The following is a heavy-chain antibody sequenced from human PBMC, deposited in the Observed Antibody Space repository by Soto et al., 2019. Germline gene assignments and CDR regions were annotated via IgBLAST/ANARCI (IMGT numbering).Heavy chain of an antibody. V-gene: IGHV3-33*01. CDR1: GFSFSRYG. J-gene: IGHJ6*02. D-gene: IGHD3-10*01. CDR2: IWFDGSNK. Sequence: GGSLRLSCAASGFSFSRYGMHWVRQAPGKGLEWVAVIWFDGSNKYYADSVKGRFTISRDNPKNTLYLQMNSLRAEDTAVYYCTRANYGSGSNYYYGLDVWGQGTTVTVSS. CDR3: TRANYGSGSNYYYGLDV.